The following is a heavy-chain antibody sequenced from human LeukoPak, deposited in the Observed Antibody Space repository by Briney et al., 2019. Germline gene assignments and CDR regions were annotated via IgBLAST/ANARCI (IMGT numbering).Heavy chain of an antibody. CDR1: GFTFSSYA. V-gene: IGHV3-23*01. D-gene: IGHD5-18*01. CDR3: AKGGGRYSYGGNDY. Sequence: LPGGSLRLSCAASGFTFSSYAMSWVRQAPGKGLEWVSGIGGPGVNTYYADSVKGRFTISRDNSKNTLYLQMNSLRAEDTAEYYCAKGGGRYSYGGNDYWGQGTLVTVAS. CDR2: IGGPGVNT. J-gene: IGHJ4*02.